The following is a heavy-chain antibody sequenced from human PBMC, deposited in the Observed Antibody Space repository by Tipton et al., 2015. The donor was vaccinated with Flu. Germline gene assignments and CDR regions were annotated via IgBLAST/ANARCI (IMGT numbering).Heavy chain of an antibody. V-gene: IGHV4-31*03. Sequence: TLSLTCTVSGDSVSNSDYYWNWIRQEPGKGLKWIGHIDFSGSTHYNPSLKSRLTISIDTSKNQFSLRLNGVTGADTAVYYCAREGPYFYGMDVWGQGTTVTVSS. J-gene: IGHJ6*02. CDR1: GDSVSNSDYY. CDR2: IDFSGST. CDR3: AREGPYFYGMDV.